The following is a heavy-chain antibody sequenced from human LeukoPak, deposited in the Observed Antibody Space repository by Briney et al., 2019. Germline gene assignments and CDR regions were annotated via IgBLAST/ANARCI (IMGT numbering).Heavy chain of an antibody. V-gene: IGHV4-59*01. CDR1: GASITSYY. J-gene: IGHJ5*02. Sequence: PSETLSLTCTVSGASITSYYWSWLRQPPGKGLEWIGSIYYSGNTNYNPSLESRVTISIDTSKNQFSLKLSSVTAADTAVYYCARRLSGDHGNWLDPWGQGTLVTVSS. D-gene: IGHD4-17*01. CDR2: IYYSGNT. CDR3: ARRLSGDHGNWLDP.